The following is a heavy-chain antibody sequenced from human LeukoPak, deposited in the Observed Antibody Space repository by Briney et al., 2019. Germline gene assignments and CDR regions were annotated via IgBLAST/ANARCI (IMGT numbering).Heavy chain of an antibody. CDR1: GYSFTSYW. Sequence: GESLKISCKGSGYSFTSYWIGWVRQMPGKGLEWIGIIYPGDYDTRYSPSFQSQVTISAHKSHRTACLPGRGLKAPHTVTFRRAVVKVTHDYWGQGTLVTVSS. CDR3: AVVKVTHDY. V-gene: IGHV5-51*01. J-gene: IGHJ4*02. D-gene: IGHD2-15*01. CDR2: IYPGDYDT.